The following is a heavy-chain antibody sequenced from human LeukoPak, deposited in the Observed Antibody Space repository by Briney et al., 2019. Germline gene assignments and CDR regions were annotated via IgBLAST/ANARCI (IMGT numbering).Heavy chain of an antibody. D-gene: IGHD3-16*01. CDR2: IYYSGNT. J-gene: IGHJ6*03. CDR1: GGSISPYY. V-gene: IGHV4-59*01. CDR3: ASGATSWAHMDV. Sequence: SETLSLTCTVSGGSISPYYWSWIRQPPGKGLEWIGYIYYSGNTNYNPSLKSRVTISLDTSKNQFSLKLSSVTAADTAVYYCASGATSWAHMDVWGKGTTVTVSS.